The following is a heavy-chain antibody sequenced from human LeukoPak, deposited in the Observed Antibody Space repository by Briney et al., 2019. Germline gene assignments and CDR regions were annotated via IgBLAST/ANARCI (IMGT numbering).Heavy chain of an antibody. CDR3: ASDIVATSGDF. CDR2: ITSAGRAI. Sequence: GVSLRLSCAASGFPFSDFYMSWIRQATGKGLEWVSYITSAGRAIYYAHSVQGRFTISRDNARNSLYLQMNGLRAEDTAVYYCASDIVATSGDFWGQGTLVTVSS. CDR1: GFPFSDFY. D-gene: IGHD5-12*01. J-gene: IGHJ4*02. V-gene: IGHV3-11*01.